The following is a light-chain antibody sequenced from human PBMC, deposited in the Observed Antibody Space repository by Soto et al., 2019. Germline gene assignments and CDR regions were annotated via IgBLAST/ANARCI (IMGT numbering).Light chain of an antibody. CDR2: GAS. V-gene: IGKV3-15*01. J-gene: IGKJ1*01. CDR1: QSVSSN. Sequence: EIVMTQSPATLSVSPGERATLSCRASQSVSSNLAWYQQKPGQAPRLLIYGASTRATGSPARFSGSGSGTEFTLTISRRQDEDCAVYYCQQYNNWPAGTFGQGTKGEIK. CDR3: QQYNNWPAGT.